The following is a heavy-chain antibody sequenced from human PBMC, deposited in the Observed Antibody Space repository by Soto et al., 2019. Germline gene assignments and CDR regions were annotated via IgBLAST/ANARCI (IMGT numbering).Heavy chain of an antibody. Sequence: GGSLRLSCAASGFTFSSYSMNWVRQAPGKGLEWVSSISSSSSYIYYADSVKGRFTISRDNAKNSLYLQMNSLRAEDTAVYYCAIVGRSPTPLYYFDYWGQGTLVTGSS. CDR1: GFTFSSYS. CDR3: AIVGRSPTPLYYFDY. J-gene: IGHJ4*02. D-gene: IGHD1-26*01. V-gene: IGHV3-21*01. CDR2: ISSSSSYI.